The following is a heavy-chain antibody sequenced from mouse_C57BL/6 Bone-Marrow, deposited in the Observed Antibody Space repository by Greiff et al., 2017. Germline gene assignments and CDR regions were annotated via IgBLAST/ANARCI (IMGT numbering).Heavy chain of an antibody. CDR1: GYTFTSYW. CDR3: ARDITTVVPYYFDY. V-gene: IGHV1-55*01. J-gene: IGHJ2*01. CDR2: IYPGSGST. D-gene: IGHD1-1*01. Sequence: VQLQQPGAELVKPGASVTMSCKASGYTFTSYWITWVKQRPGQGLEWIGDIYPGSGSTNYNEKFKSKATLTVDTSSSTAYMQLSSLTSEDSAVYYCARDITTVVPYYFDYWGQGTTLTVSS.